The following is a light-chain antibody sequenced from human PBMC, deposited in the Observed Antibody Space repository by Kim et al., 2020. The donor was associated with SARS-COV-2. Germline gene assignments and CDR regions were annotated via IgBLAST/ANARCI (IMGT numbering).Light chain of an antibody. CDR2: AVS. V-gene: IGLV2-14*04. J-gene: IGLJ3*02. CDR3: SAYTSSSTWV. CDR1: HSDLGGNHI. Sequence: SLSDTRTGNHSDLGGNHIVSWYQQQPGQDPKLMIYAVSKRPSVVSDRFSGSKSGNTASLTISGLQAEDENDYYCSAYTSSSTWVFGGGTQLTVL.